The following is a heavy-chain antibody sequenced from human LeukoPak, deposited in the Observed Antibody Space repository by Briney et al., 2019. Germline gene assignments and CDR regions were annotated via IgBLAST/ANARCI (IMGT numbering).Heavy chain of an antibody. CDR1: GFTFSSYG. D-gene: IGHD2-2*01. J-gene: IGHJ3*02. V-gene: IGHV3-30*18. Sequence: PGGSLRLSCAASGFTFSSYGMHWVRQAPGKGLEWVAVISYDGSNKYYADSVKGRFTISRDNSKNTLYLQMNSLRAEDTAVYYCAKVSQLMRAFDIWGQGTMVTVSS. CDR2: ISYDGSNK. CDR3: AKVSQLMRAFDI.